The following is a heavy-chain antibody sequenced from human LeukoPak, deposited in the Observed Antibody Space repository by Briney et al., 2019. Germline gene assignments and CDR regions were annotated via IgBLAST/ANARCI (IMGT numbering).Heavy chain of an antibody. V-gene: IGHV3-33*01. CDR1: GFTFRSYG. D-gene: IGHD5-18*01. CDR3: ARETAMVPDH. J-gene: IGHJ5*02. Sequence: GGSLRLSCAASGFTFRSYGMHWVRQAPGKGLKWVAVIWYDGSNKHYADSVKGRFTISRDNSKNTLYLQMNSLRAEDTAVYYCARETAMVPDHWGQGTLVTVSS. CDR2: IWYDGSNK.